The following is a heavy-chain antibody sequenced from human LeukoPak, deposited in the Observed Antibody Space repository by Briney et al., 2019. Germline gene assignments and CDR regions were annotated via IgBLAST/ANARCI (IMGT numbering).Heavy chain of an antibody. D-gene: IGHD2-2*01. CDR1: GGSISSYY. Sequence: PSQTLSLTCTVSGGSISSYYWSWIRQPPGKGLEWIGYIYYSGSTNYNPSLKSRVTISVDTSKNQFSLKLSSVTAADTAVYYCAREDCSSTSCLVNDAFDIWGQGTMVTVSS. J-gene: IGHJ3*02. CDR3: AREDCSSTSCLVNDAFDI. CDR2: IYYSGST. V-gene: IGHV4-59*01.